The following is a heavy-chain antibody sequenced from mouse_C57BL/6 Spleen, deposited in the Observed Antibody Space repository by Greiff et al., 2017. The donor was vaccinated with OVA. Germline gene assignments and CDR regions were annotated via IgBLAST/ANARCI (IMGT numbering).Heavy chain of an antibody. CDR1: GYTFTSYW. CDR2: IHPNSGST. Sequence: QVQLQQSGAELVKPGASVKLSCKASGYTFTSYWMHWVKQRPGQGLEWIGMIHPNSGSTNYNEKFKSKATLTVDKSSSTAYMQLSSLTSEDSAVYYCARGGVGGCFDYWGQGTTLTVSS. V-gene: IGHV1-64*01. J-gene: IGHJ2*01. D-gene: IGHD1-1*02. CDR3: ARGGVGGCFDY.